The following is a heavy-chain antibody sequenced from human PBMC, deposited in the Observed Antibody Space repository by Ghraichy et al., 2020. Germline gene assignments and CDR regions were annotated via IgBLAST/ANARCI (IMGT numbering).Heavy chain of an antibody. Sequence: ASVKVSCKASGYTFTSYAMHWVRQAPGQRLEWMGWINAGNGNTKYSQKFQGRVTITRDTSASTAYMELSSLRSEDTAVYYCARGGYSSGKSKNWYFDLWGRGTLVTVSS. J-gene: IGHJ2*01. CDR3: ARGGYSSGKSKNWYFDL. D-gene: IGHD6-19*01. CDR1: GYTFTSYA. V-gene: IGHV1-3*01. CDR2: INAGNGNT.